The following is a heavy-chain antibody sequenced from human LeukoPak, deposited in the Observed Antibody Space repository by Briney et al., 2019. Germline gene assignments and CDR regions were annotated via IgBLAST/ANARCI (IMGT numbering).Heavy chain of an antibody. Sequence: GGSLRLSCAASGFTFSSYGMHWVRQAPGKGLEWVAVISYDGSNKYYADSVKGRFTISRDNSKNTLYLQMNSLRAEDTAVYYCARDKVSSSWYVCDYWGQRTLVTVSS. J-gene: IGHJ4*02. CDR1: GFTFSSYG. D-gene: IGHD6-13*01. V-gene: IGHV3-30*03. CDR2: ISYDGSNK. CDR3: ARDKVSSSWYVCDY.